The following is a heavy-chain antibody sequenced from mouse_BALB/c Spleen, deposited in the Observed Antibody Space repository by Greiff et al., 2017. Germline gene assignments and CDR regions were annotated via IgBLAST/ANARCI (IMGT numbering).Heavy chain of an antibody. CDR3: ARLPWDY. Sequence: VQLQQSGPELMKPGASVKISCKASGYSFTSYYMHWVKQSHRKSLEWIGYIDPFNGGTSYNQKFKGKATLTVDKSSSTAYMHLSSLTSEDSAVYYCARLPWDYWGQGTTLTVSS. J-gene: IGHJ2*01. V-gene: IGHV1S135*01. CDR2: IDPFNGGT. D-gene: IGHD5-5*01. CDR1: GYSFTSYY.